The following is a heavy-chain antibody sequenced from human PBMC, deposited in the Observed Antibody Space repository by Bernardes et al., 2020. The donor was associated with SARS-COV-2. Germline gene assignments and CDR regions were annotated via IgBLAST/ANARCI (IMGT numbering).Heavy chain of an antibody. D-gene: IGHD3-22*01. CDR3: ARGDYYDSSGYFYVFDY. CDR2: INTYTGNP. Sequence: ASVKVSCKGSGYTFPTYGINWVRQAPGQGLEWMGWINTYTGNPTYAQDFTGRFVFSLDTSVSTAYLQISSLKPEDTAVYYCARGDYYDSSGYFYVFDYLGQGTLITVPS. V-gene: IGHV7-4-1*02. CDR1: GYTFPTYG. J-gene: IGHJ4*02.